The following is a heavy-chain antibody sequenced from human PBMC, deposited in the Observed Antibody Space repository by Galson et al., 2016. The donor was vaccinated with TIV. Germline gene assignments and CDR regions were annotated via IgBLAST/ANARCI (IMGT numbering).Heavy chain of an antibody. D-gene: IGHD1-7*01. J-gene: IGHJ3*01. CDR3: ARDNNWNYANDAFDL. V-gene: IGHV3-53*01. CDR1: GFTVSRNY. CDR2: IYSGGNP. Sequence: SLRLSCAASGFTVSRNYMSWVRQAPGQGLEWISIIYSGGNPYYADSVEGRFTISRDTSKNTVYLQMNSLRAEDKAVYYCARDNNWNYANDAFDLWGQGTMVTVSS.